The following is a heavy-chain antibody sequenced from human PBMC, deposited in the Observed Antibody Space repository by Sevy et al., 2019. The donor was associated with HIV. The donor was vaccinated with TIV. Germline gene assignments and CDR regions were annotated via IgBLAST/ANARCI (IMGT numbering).Heavy chain of an antibody. CDR1: GYTFTSYD. CDR3: ARVSRYYDFWSGYYSHYGIDV. Sequence: ASVKVSCKASGYTFTSYDIHWVRQATGQGLEWMGWMNPNSGNTGYAQKFQGRVTMTRNTSISTAYMELSSLRSEDTAVYYCARVSRYYDFWSGYYSHYGIDVWGQGTTVTVSS. J-gene: IGHJ6*02. V-gene: IGHV1-8*01. D-gene: IGHD3-3*01. CDR2: MNPNSGNT.